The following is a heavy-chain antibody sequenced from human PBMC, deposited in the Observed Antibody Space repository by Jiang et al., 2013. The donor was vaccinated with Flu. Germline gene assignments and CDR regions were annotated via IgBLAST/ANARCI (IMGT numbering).Heavy chain of an antibody. V-gene: IGHV4-34*01. CDR3: ARDSSIAARHNLDY. Sequence: LLKPSETLSLTCAVYGGSFSGYYWSWIRQPPGKGLEWIGEINHSGSTNYNPSLKSRVTISVDTSKNQFSLKLSSVTAADTAVYYCARDSSIAARHNLDYWGQGTLVTVSS. CDR2: INHSGST. D-gene: IGHD6-6*01. J-gene: IGHJ4*02. CDR1: GGSFSGYY.